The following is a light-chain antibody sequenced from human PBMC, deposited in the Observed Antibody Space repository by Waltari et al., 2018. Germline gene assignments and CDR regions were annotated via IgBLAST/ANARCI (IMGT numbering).Light chain of an antibody. V-gene: IGKV1-5*03. CDR3: QQYHRYSA. Sequence: DIQMTQSPSTLAASVGDIVTITCRASQTIGGWLAWYQQKPGKAPKLLIYKASILESGVPSRFTGSASGTEFTLTISSLQTDDFATYYCQQYHRYSAFGQGTKVEIK. CDR2: KAS. J-gene: IGKJ1*01. CDR1: QTIGGW.